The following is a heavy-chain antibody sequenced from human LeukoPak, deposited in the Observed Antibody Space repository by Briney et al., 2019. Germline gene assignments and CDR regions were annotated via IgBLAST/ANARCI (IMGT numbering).Heavy chain of an antibody. D-gene: IGHD3-22*01. CDR1: GGSISSGDYY. CDR2: IYYSGST. J-gene: IGHJ4*02. V-gene: IGHV4-30-4*01. CDR3: ARESRDYYDSSGYQNYFDY. Sequence: PSETLSLTCTVSGGSISSGDYYWSWIRQPPGKGLEWIGYIYYSGSTYYNPSLKSRVTISVDTSKNQFSLKLSSVTAADTAVYYCARESRDYYDSSGYQNYFDYWGQGTLVTVSS.